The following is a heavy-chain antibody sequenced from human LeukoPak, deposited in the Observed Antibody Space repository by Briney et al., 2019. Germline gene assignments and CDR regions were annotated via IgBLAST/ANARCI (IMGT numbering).Heavy chain of an antibody. Sequence: PSETLSLTCTVSGGSISSSSYYWGWIRQPPGKGLEWIGSIYYSGSTYYNPSLKSRVTISVDTSKNQFSLKLSSVTAADTAVYYCARGAGYSREVNFYHYMDVWGXGTXVTVSS. CDR3: ARGAGYSREVNFYHYMDV. D-gene: IGHD1-26*01. J-gene: IGHJ6*03. V-gene: IGHV4-39*07. CDR2: IYYSGST. CDR1: GGSISSSSYY.